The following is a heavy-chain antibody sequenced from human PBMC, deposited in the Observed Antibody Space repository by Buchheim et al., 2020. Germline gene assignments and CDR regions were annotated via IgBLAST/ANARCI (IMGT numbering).Heavy chain of an antibody. J-gene: IGHJ4*02. CDR3: TRSISIAPTGTDY. CDR2: IIPIFGTP. Sequence: QVHLVQSGAEVKKPGSSVRVSCEASGGTFSDYTISWVRQAPGQGLEWMGGIIPIFGTPNYAQKFQGRVTITEDESSSTAFMELSNLRSEDTAVYYCTRSISIAPTGTDYWGQGTL. V-gene: IGHV1-69*01. CDR1: GGTFSDYT. D-gene: IGHD6-13*01.